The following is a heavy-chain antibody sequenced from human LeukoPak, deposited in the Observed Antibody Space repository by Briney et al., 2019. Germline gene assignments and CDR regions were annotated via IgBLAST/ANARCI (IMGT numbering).Heavy chain of an antibody. D-gene: IGHD2-2*01. CDR3: ARGLQYQLFKALRYYYMDV. J-gene: IGHJ6*03. V-gene: IGHV1-69*05. CDR1: GGTFSSHA. CDR2: IIPISGIA. Sequence: SVKVSCKASGGTFSSHAVAWVRQAPGQGPEWMGGIIPISGIADYAQKSQGRVAITTDEFTSTAYMELRSLTSDDTAVYYCARGLQYQLFKALRYYYMDVWGEGTTVTVSS.